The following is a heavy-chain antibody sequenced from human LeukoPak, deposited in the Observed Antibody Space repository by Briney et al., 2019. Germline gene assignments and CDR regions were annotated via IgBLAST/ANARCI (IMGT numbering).Heavy chain of an antibody. J-gene: IGHJ6*02. Sequence: GGSLRLSCTASGFTFSSYAMSWVRQAPGKGLEWVSAISGSGGSTYYADSVKGRFTISRDNSKNTLYLQMNSLRAEDTAVYYCATSYDFWSGYDYYYYGMDVWGQGTTVTVSS. CDR3: ATSYDFWSGYDYYYYGMDV. CDR1: GFTFSSYA. V-gene: IGHV3-23*01. D-gene: IGHD3-3*01. CDR2: ISGSGGST.